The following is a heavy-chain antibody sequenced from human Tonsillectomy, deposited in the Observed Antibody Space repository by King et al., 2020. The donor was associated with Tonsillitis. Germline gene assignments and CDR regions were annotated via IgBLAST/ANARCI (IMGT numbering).Heavy chain of an antibody. D-gene: IGHD2-15*01. J-gene: IGHJ6*02. Sequence: VQLVESGGGLVKPGGSLRLSCAASGFTFSSYSMNWVRQSPGKVLEWVSSISSSSSYIYYADSVKGRFAISRDNAKHSLYLQMNSLRAEDTAVYYCARDCSGGSCYPYYYGMDVWGQGTTVTVSS. CDR2: ISSSSSYI. CDR3: ARDCSGGSCYPYYYGMDV. V-gene: IGHV3-21*01. CDR1: GFTFSSYS.